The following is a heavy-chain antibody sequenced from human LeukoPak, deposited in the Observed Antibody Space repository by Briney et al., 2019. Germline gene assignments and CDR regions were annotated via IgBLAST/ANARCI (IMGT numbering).Heavy chain of an antibody. CDR1: GFTFSNCW. V-gene: IGHV3-7*01. J-gene: IGHJ4*02. Sequence: GGSLRLSCAASGFTFSNCWMSWVRQAPGKGLEWVANIKQDGSEKYYVDSVKGRFTISRDNAKNSLYLQMNSLRAEDTAVYYCATWSSSPSWHLSFWGQGTLVTVSS. D-gene: IGHD6-13*01. CDR2: IKQDGSEK. CDR3: ATWSSSPSWHLSF.